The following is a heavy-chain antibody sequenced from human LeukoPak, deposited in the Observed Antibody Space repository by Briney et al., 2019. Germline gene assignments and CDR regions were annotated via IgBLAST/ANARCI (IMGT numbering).Heavy chain of an antibody. CDR3: AKDGSVGYGSGSYSY. V-gene: IGHV3-30*02. J-gene: IGHJ4*02. CDR2: IRYDGSNK. D-gene: IGHD3-10*01. Sequence: RGSLRLSCAASGFTFSSYGMHWVRQAPGKGLGWVAFIRYDGSNKYYADSVKGRFTISRDNSKNTLYLQMNSLRAEDTAVYYCAKDGSVGYGSGSYSYWGQGTLVTVSS. CDR1: GFTFSSYG.